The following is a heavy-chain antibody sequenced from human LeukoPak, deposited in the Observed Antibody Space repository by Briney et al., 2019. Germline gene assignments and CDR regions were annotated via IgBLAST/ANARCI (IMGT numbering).Heavy chain of an antibody. CDR2: IYYTGST. J-gene: IGHJ4*02. D-gene: IGHD6-13*01. CDR3: ARDRPGGSSLDY. Sequence: SETLSLTCTVSGGSISRDYWSWIRQPPGKGLEWIGYIYYTGSTNYNPSLKSRVTISVDTSKNQFSLRLSSVTAADTAVYYCARDRPGGSSLDYWGQGTLVTVSS. V-gene: IGHV4-59*01. CDR1: GGSISRDY.